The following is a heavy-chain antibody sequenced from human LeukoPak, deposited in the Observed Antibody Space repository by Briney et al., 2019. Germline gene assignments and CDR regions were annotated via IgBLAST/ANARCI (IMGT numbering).Heavy chain of an antibody. Sequence: SVKVSCKASGCTFSSYAISWVRQAPRQGLEWIGVIIPIFGTANYAQKFQGRVTITADKSTSTAYMELSGLRSEDTAVYYCARVRYYDSSGYTSQLDYWGQGTLVTVSS. CDR2: IIPIFGTA. CDR1: GCTFSSYA. J-gene: IGHJ4*02. D-gene: IGHD3-22*01. V-gene: IGHV1-69*06. CDR3: ARVRYYDSSGYTSQLDY.